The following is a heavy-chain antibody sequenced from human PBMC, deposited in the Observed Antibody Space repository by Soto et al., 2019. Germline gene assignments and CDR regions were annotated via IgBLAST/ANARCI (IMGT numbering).Heavy chain of an antibody. CDR3: ASCPPKRQRTDCTNGVCYTEGRYYYSSYGMDV. CDR1: GGSFSGYY. D-gene: IGHD2-8*01. J-gene: IGHJ6*02. Sequence: PSETLSLTCAVYGGSFSGYYWSWIRQPPGKGLEWIGEINHSGSTNYNPSLKSRVTISVDTSKNQFSLKLSSVTAADTAVYYCASCPPKRQRTDCTNGVCYTEGRYYYSSYGMDVWGQGPTVTVSS. V-gene: IGHV4-34*01. CDR2: INHSGST.